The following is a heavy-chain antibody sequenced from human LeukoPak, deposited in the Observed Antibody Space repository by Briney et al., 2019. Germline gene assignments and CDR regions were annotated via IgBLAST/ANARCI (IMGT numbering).Heavy chain of an antibody. Sequence: SETLSLTCTVSGGSISSGDYYWSWIRQPPGKGLEWIGYIYYSGSTDYNPSLKSRVTISVDTSKNQFSLKLSSVTAADTAVYYCARDVVVVAATSYYYYYGMGVWGQGTTVTVSS. D-gene: IGHD2-15*01. CDR2: IYYSGST. J-gene: IGHJ6*02. V-gene: IGHV4-30-4*01. CDR3: ARDVVVVAATSYYYYYGMGV. CDR1: GGSISSGDYY.